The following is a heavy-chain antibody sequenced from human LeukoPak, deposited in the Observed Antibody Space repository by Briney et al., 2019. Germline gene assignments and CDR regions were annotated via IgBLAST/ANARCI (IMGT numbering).Heavy chain of an antibody. D-gene: IGHD2-15*01. V-gene: IGHV3-53*01. J-gene: IGHJ4*02. CDR2: IYSGGDT. CDR3: ARLPGGRQQN. Sequence: RGSLRHSSAASGFTLCSTYICWGRARLEERVGSGSHIYSGGDTYYADSVKGRFTISRDITKNTLFLQMNSLRAEDTAVYYCARLPGGRQQNWGQGTLVTVSS. CDR1: GFTLCSTY.